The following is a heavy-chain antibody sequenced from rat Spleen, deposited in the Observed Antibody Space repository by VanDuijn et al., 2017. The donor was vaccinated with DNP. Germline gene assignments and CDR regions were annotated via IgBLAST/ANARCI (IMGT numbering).Heavy chain of an antibody. Sequence: QVQLKESGPGLVQPSQTLSLTCTVSGFSLTNYHVHWVRQPPGKGLGWMGVIWKNGATRYNSALKSRLSFSKATSKSQVFLKMNSVQTEDTAMYFCARSKYNYVGWFAYWGQGTLVTVSS. CDR1: GFSLTNYH. J-gene: IGHJ3*01. V-gene: IGHV2-41*01. CDR2: IWKNGAT. CDR3: ARSKYNYVGWFAY. D-gene: IGHD1-5*01.